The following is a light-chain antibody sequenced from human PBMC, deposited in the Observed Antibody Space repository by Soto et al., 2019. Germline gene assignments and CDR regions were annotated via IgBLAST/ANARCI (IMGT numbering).Light chain of an antibody. V-gene: IGKV3-20*01. Sequence: EIVLTQSPGTLSLSPGERATLSCRASQIVSSSYLAWCQQKPGQAPRLLIYGASSRATGIPDRFSGSGSGTDFTLTISRLEPEDFAVYYCQQYDSSPITFGQGTRLEIK. CDR1: QIVSSSY. J-gene: IGKJ5*01. CDR3: QQYDSSPIT. CDR2: GAS.